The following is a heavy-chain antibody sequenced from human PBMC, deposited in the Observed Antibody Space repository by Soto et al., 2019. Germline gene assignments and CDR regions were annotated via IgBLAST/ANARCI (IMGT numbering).Heavy chain of an antibody. CDR3: ATLGGYCSGGSCPRGSDAFDI. V-gene: IGHV3-21*01. CDR1: GFTFSSYS. Sequence: VQLVESGGGLVKPGGSLRLSCAASGFTFSSYSMNWVRQAPGKGLEWVSSISSSSSYIYYADSVKGRFTISRDNAKNSLYLQMNSLRAEDTAVYYCATLGGYCSGGSCPRGSDAFDIWGQGTMVTVSS. CDR2: ISSSSSYI. J-gene: IGHJ3*02. D-gene: IGHD2-15*01.